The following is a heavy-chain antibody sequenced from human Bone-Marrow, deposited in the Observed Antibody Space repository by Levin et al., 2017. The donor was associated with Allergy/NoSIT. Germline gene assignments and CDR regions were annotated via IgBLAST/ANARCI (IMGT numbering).Heavy chain of an antibody. V-gene: IGHV4-31*03. Sequence: SETLSLTCSVSGGSISSGGHYWSWIRQHPGKGLEWIGYINYSGSTSSTPSLESRVTISVDTSKSQFSLKLTSVTAADTAVYYCARDGSATLSWFDPWGQGTLVIVSS. J-gene: IGHJ5*02. D-gene: IGHD3-10*01. CDR2: INYSGST. CDR3: ARDGSATLSWFDP. CDR1: GGSISSGGHY.